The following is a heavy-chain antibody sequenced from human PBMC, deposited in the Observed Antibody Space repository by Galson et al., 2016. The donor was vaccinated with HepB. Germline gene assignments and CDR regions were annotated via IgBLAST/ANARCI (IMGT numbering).Heavy chain of an antibody. CDR2: IYPHDSDT. CDR3: ARGELVVMD. Sequence: SGAEVKKPGESLKIACKGSGYNFTNYWIGWVRQMPGKGLEWMGIIYPHDSDTRYSPSFEGPVPIPADKSINTAYLQWSSLKASDTAMYYCARGELVVMDWGLGTLVTVSS. CDR1: GYNFTNYW. V-gene: IGHV5-51*01. J-gene: IGHJ4*02. D-gene: IGHD3-22*01.